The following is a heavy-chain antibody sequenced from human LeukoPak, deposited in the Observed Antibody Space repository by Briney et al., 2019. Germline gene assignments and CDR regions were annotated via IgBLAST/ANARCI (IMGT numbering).Heavy chain of an antibody. CDR1: GFTFSIYS. J-gene: IGHJ4*02. D-gene: IGHD3-10*01. CDR3: ARASGPFDF. V-gene: IGHV3-48*04. CDR2: IGSSGTTT. Sequence: GGSLRLSCAASGFTFSIYSMNWVRQAPGRGLEWLSYIGSSGTTTYYADSVKGRFTITRDNAKNLLFLQMNSLRAEDTAVYYCARASGPFDFWGQGTLVTVSS.